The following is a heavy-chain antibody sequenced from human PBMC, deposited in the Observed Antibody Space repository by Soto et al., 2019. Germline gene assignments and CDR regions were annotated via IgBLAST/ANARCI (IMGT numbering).Heavy chain of an antibody. CDR1: GFSFSSYG. D-gene: IGHD2-2*01. CDR2: ISYDGSNK. J-gene: IGHJ4*02. V-gene: IGHV3-33*05. Sequence: PGGSLRLSCAASGFSFSSYGMHWVRQAPGKGLEWVAVISYDGSNKYCADSVKGRFTISRDNSMNTLYLQMNSLRAEDTAVYFCASHRQYQLPGGAALDYWGPGTLVTVSS. CDR3: ASHRQYQLPGGAALDY.